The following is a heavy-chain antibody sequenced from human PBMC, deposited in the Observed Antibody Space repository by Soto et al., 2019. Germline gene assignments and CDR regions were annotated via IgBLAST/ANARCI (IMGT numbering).Heavy chain of an antibody. J-gene: IGHJ4*02. CDR2: TNGNLGTG. V-gene: IGHV1-69*06. D-gene: IGHD4-17*01. CDR3: ARRDSHGYFRYFDN. Sequence: QVQLVQSGAEVKRPGSSVTVSCTASGGTFSSYPISWVRQAPGQGLEWMGGTNGNLGTGNYAQKFRGRLTITTDISTTTAYMELSSLTSEDTAVYYCARRDSHGYFRYFDNWGQGNLVTVSS. CDR1: GGTFSSYP.